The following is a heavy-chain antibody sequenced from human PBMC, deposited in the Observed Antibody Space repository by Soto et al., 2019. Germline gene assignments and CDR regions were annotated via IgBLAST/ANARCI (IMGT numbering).Heavy chain of an antibody. Sequence: ESVKMSCKGSGYSFTSYWISWVRQMPGKGLEWMGRIDPSDSYTNYSPSFQGHATISADKSISTAYLQWSSLKASDTAMYYCARHDSGPFDYWGQGTLVTVSS. V-gene: IGHV5-10-1*01. D-gene: IGHD3-22*01. CDR3: ARHDSGPFDY. CDR1: GYSFTSYW. CDR2: IDPSDSYT. J-gene: IGHJ4*02.